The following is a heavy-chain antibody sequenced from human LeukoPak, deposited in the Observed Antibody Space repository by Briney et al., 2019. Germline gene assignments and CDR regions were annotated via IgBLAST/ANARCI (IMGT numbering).Heavy chain of an antibody. J-gene: IGHJ1*01. CDR1: GFTFSSYW. CDR3: AKALRDYYDSSGYYSYFQH. V-gene: IGHV3-30*02. Sequence: GGSLRLSCAASGFTFSSYWMSWVRQAPGKGLEWVAFIRYDGSNKYYADSVKGRFTISRDNSKNTLYLQMNSLRAEDTAVYYCAKALRDYYDSSGYYSYFQHWGQGTLVTVSS. D-gene: IGHD3-22*01. CDR2: IRYDGSNK.